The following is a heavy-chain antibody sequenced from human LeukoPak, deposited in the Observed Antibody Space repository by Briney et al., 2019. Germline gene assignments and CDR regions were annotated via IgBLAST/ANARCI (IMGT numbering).Heavy chain of an antibody. V-gene: IGHV3-21*01. CDR2: ISSSSSYI. Sequence: PGGSLRLSCAASGFTFSSYSMNWVRQAPGKGLEWVSSISSSSSYIYYADSVKGRFTISRDNAKNSLYLQMSSLRAEDTAVYYCASGGAYSSGWYDFDYWGQGTLVTVSS. D-gene: IGHD6-19*01. CDR3: ASGGAYSSGWYDFDY. CDR1: GFTFSSYS. J-gene: IGHJ4*02.